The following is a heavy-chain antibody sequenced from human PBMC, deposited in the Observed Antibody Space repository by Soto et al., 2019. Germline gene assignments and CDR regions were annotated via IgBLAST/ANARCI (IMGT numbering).Heavy chain of an antibody. D-gene: IGHD3-22*01. CDR1: GGTFSSYA. V-gene: IGHV1-69*13. CDR3: ARAGYYDSSGYYYAYYGMDV. Sequence: SVKVSCKASGGTFSSYAISWVRQAPGQGLEWMGGIIPIFGTANYAQKFQGRVTITADESTSTAYMELSSLRSEDTAVYYCARAGYYDSSGYYYAYYGMDVWGQGATVTVSS. J-gene: IGHJ6*02. CDR2: IIPIFGTA.